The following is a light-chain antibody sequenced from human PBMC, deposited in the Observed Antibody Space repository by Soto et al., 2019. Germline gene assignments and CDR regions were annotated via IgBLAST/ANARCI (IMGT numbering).Light chain of an antibody. V-gene: IGLV2-14*01. CDR3: ISYTTGSSHYV. Sequence: QSALTQPASVSGSPGQSITISCTGTSSDVGAYYSVSWYQHHPGKAPKLIIYGVTNRPSGVSNRFSGSKSGNTASLTSSGLQAEDEADYHGISYTTGSSHYVFGPGTKLTVL. CDR1: SSDVGAYYS. J-gene: IGLJ1*01. CDR2: GVT.